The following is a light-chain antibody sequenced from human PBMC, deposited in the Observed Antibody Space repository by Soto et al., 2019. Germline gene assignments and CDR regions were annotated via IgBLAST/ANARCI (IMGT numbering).Light chain of an antibody. CDR3: QQYGSSPWT. CDR2: GAS. V-gene: IGKV3-20*01. CDR1: QSVSSSY. J-gene: IGKJ1*01. Sequence: EIVLTQSPGTLSLSPGERATLSCRASQSVSSSYLAWYQQKPGQAPRLLLYGASSRATGIPDRFSGSGSGPDFTLTISRLEPEDFAVYYSQQYGSSPWTFGQGTKLEIK.